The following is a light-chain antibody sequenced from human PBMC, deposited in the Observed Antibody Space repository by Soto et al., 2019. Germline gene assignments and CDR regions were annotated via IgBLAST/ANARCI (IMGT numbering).Light chain of an antibody. V-gene: IGLV1-51*01. Sequence: QSVLTQPPSVSAAPGQKVTISCSGSSSNIGNNYVSWYQQLPGTAPKLLIYDNNKRPSGIPDRFSGSKSGTSATLGITGLQTGDEADYYCGTLDSSLRAWVFGGGTKVTVL. CDR2: DNN. CDR3: GTLDSSLRAWV. J-gene: IGLJ2*01. CDR1: SSNIGNNY.